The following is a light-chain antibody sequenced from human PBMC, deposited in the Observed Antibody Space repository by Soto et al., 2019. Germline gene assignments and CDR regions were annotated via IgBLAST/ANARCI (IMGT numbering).Light chain of an antibody. CDR1: QSVSSN. J-gene: IGKJ4*01. CDR2: GAS. V-gene: IGKV3-15*01. CDR3: KQYNDWPLT. Sequence: EIVMTQSPATLSVSPGERATLSCRASQSVSSNLAWYQQKVGQAPRLLIYGASTNATSIPARFSGSGSGTEFTLTISSLQSEDFAVYFCKQYNDWPLTFGGGTNVEIK.